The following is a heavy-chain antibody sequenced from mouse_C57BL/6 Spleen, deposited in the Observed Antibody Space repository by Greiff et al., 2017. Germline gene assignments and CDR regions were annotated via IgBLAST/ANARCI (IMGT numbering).Heavy chain of an antibody. CDR1: GFTFSSYA. Sequence: EVMLVESGGGLVKPGGSLKLSCAASGFTFSSYAMSWVRQTPEKRLEWVATISDGGSYTYYPDNVKGRFTISRDNAKNNLYLQMSHLKSEDTAMYYCARVRYYFDYWGQGTTLTVSS. V-gene: IGHV5-4*03. CDR2: ISDGGSYT. J-gene: IGHJ2*01. CDR3: ARVRYYFDY. D-gene: IGHD3-2*02.